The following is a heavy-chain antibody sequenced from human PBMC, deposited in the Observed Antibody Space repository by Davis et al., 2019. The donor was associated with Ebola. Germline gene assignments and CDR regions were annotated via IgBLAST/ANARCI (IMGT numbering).Heavy chain of an antibody. Sequence: MPSETLSLTCTVSGGSTSSSSYYWSWIRQPPGKGLEWIGYIYYSGSTNYNPSLKSRVTISVDTSKNQFSLKLSSVTAADTAVYYCARGRAVGPHNWFDPWGQGTLVTVSS. V-gene: IGHV4-61*01. CDR1: GGSTSSSSYY. D-gene: IGHD1-26*01. J-gene: IGHJ5*02. CDR3: ARGRAVGPHNWFDP. CDR2: IYYSGST.